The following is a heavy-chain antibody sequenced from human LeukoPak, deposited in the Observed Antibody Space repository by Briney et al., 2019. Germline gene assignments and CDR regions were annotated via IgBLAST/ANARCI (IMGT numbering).Heavy chain of an antibody. CDR3: ARDFSTYYDFWSGYYTSDY. CDR2: ISAYNGNT. CDR1: GYTFTSYG. Sequence: ASVKVSCKASGYTFTSYGISGVRQAPGQGLEWMGWISAYNGNTNYAQKLQGRVTMTTDTSTSTAYMELRSLRSDDTAVYYCARDFSTYYDFWSGYYTSDYWGQGTLVTVSS. V-gene: IGHV1-18*01. D-gene: IGHD3-3*01. J-gene: IGHJ4*02.